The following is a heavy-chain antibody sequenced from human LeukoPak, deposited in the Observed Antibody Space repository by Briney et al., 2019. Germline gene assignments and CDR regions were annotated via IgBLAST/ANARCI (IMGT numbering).Heavy chain of an antibody. CDR1: GYTFTSYG. Sequence: ASVKVSCKASGYTFTSYGISWVRQAPGQGLEWMGWNSAYNGNTNYAQKLQGRVTMTTDTSTSTAYMELRSLRSDDTAVYYCARSGYYDSSWSFDYWGQGTLVTVSS. D-gene: IGHD3-22*01. CDR3: ARSGYYDSSWSFDY. V-gene: IGHV1-18*01. J-gene: IGHJ4*02. CDR2: NSAYNGNT.